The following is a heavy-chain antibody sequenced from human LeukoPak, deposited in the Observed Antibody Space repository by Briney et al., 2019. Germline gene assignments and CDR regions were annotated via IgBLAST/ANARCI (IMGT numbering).Heavy chain of an antibody. CDR1: GFTFSRHA. D-gene: IGHD6-13*01. CDR3: AHPTEYSSSWYGNWFDP. J-gene: IGHJ5*02. Sequence: GGSLRLSCAASGFTFSRHAMTWVRQAPGKGLEWVSAISSSGGSTYYADSVKGRFTISRDNSKNTLYLQMNSLRAEDTAVYYCAHPTEYSSSWYGNWFDPWGQGTLVTVSS. V-gene: IGHV3-23*01. CDR2: ISSSGGST.